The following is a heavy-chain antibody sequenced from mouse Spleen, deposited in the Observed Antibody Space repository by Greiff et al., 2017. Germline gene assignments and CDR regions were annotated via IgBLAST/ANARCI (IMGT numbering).Heavy chain of an antibody. Sequence: VQLQQSGPGLVKPSQSLSLTCSVTGYSITSGYYWNWIRQFPGNKLEWMGYISYDGSNNYNPSLKNRISITRDTSKNQFFLKLNSVTTEDTATYYCATVVATDYFDYWGQGTTLTVSS. J-gene: IGHJ2*01. D-gene: IGHD1-1*01. V-gene: IGHV3-6*01. CDR1: GYSITSGYY. CDR3: ATVVATDYFDY. CDR2: ISYDGSN.